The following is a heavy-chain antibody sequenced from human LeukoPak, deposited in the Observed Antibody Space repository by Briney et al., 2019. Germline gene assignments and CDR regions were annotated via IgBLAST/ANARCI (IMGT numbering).Heavy chain of an antibody. CDR2: INHSGST. V-gene: IGHV4-34*01. D-gene: IGHD3-22*01. CDR3: ARGRSGYYDNSGYYYPVVYYYYYYMDV. CDR1: GGSFSGYY. Sequence: PSETLSLTCAVYGGSFSGYYWSWIRQPPGKGLEWIGEINHSGSTNYDPSLKSRVTISVDTSKNQFSLKLSSVTAADTAVYYCARGRSGYYDNSGYYYPVVYYYYYYMDVWGKGTTVTVSS. J-gene: IGHJ6*03.